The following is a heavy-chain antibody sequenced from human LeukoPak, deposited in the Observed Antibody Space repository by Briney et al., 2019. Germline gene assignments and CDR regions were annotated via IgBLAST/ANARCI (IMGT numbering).Heavy chain of an antibody. J-gene: IGHJ3*02. CDR2: INPNSGGT. Sequence: ASVEVSCKASGYTFTGYYMHWVRQAPGQGLEWMGWINPNSGGTNYAQKFQGRVTMTRDTSISTAYMELSRLRSDDTAVYYCARGDSSGEKASDAFDIWGQGTMVTVSS. CDR3: ARGDSSGEKASDAFDI. V-gene: IGHV1-2*02. D-gene: IGHD3-22*01. CDR1: GYTFTGYY.